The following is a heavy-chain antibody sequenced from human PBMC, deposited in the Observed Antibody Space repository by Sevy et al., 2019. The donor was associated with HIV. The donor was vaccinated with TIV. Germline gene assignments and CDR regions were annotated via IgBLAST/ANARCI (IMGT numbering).Heavy chain of an antibody. CDR3: ARLIGWPNFDY. CDR1: GFTFNGYY. V-gene: IGHV3-11*01. Sequence: GGSLRLSCEASGFTFNGYYMSWVRQAPGKGLEWISYITSSGDRMYYADTVQGRFTISRDNGQNSLFLQMNTLGPEDTAVYFCARLIGWPNFDYWGQGALVTVSS. CDR2: ITSSGDRM. D-gene: IGHD2-15*01. J-gene: IGHJ4*02.